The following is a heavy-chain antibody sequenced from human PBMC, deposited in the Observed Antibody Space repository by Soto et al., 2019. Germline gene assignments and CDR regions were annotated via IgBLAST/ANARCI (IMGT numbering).Heavy chain of an antibody. CDR2: ISDSGSS. J-gene: IGHJ4*02. Sequence: QVQLQESGPGLVKPSQTLTLTCTVSGGSISSGRFYWSWIRQHPGKGLEWIGHISDSGSSYYNPSLGSKVTISVDTSENQFSLKLSAVTAADTAVYFCARTTFYDIFTAYYSLFDYWGQGTKVTVSS. V-gene: IGHV4-31*01. CDR1: GGSISSGRFY. CDR3: ARTTFYDIFTAYYSLFDY. D-gene: IGHD3-9*01.